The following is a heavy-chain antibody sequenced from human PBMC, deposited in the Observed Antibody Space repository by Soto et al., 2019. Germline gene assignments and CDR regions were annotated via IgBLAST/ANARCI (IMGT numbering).Heavy chain of an antibody. CDR1: GGSISTSPSY. V-gene: IGHV4-39*01. Sequence: SETPSPTRSVSGGSISTSPSYWAWVRQPPGKGLEWLANIFYSGSTFYNPSLASRVSVSVDTSKNEFSLKLRSVTAADTAVYYCARQPTTGDTDLWFDPWGQGTLVTVSS. J-gene: IGHJ5*02. D-gene: IGHD2-21*01. CDR3: ARQPTTGDTDLWFDP. CDR2: IFYSGST.